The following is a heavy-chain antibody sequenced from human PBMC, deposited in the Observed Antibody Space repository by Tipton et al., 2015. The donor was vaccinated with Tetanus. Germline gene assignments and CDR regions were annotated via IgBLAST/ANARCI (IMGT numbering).Heavy chain of an antibody. V-gene: IGHV4-59*11. CDR2: IYSSGST. D-gene: IGHD2-15*01. Sequence: TLSLTCTVSGGSISGHYWNWIRQPPGKGLEWIGFIYSSGSTNYNPSLKSRVTISVDTSKNQFSLKMSSMTAADTAVYYCAKEKSAAAVNWFDPWGQGTLVTVSS. CDR1: GGSISGHY. J-gene: IGHJ5*02. CDR3: AKEKSAAAVNWFDP.